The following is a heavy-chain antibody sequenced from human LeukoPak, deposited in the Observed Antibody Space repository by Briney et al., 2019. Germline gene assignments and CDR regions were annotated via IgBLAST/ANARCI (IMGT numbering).Heavy chain of an antibody. J-gene: IGHJ5*01. CDR3: ARWKVVAGTTYHFDS. D-gene: IGHD6-19*01. V-gene: IGHV3-23*01. CDR2: ISGSGGTT. Sequence: GGSLRLSCAASGFTFSNAWMSWVRQAPGKGLEWVSDISGSGGTTYYADSVEGRFTISRDNSKNTLYLQMNSLRAEDTALYYCARWKVVAGTTYHFDSWGQGTLVTVSS. CDR1: GFTFSNAW.